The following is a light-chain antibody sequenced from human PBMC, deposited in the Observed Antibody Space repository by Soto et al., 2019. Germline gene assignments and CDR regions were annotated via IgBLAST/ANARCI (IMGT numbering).Light chain of an antibody. CDR1: QSISSY. V-gene: IGKV1-39*01. CDR3: QQIYSSTWT. CDR2: AAS. J-gene: IGKJ1*01. Sequence: DIQMTQSPSSLSASVGDRVTITCRASQSISSYLTWYQQKPGKAPKLLIYAASSMHSGVPSRFSGGGSGTDFTLTISSLQPEDFATYSCQQIYSSTWTFGQGTKVDIK.